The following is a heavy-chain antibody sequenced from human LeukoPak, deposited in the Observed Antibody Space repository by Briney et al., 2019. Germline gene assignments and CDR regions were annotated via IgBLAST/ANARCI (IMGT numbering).Heavy chain of an antibody. J-gene: IGHJ4*02. V-gene: IGHV3-53*01. CDR3: ARTPTNYDILTGYSVYFDY. D-gene: IGHD3-9*01. Sequence: GGSLRLSCAASEFSVSINFMSWVRQAPGKGLECVSVISTGGTTYYADSVKGRFTISRDNSKNTLYLQMNSLRAEDTAVYYCARTPTNYDILTGYSVYFDYWGQGTLVTVSS. CDR1: EFSVSINF. CDR2: ISTGGTT.